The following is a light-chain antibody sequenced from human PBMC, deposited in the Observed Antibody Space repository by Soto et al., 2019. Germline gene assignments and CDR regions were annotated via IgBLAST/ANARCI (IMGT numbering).Light chain of an antibody. CDR1: QSVGSY. CDR2: DAT. CDR3: QQRRSWPRA. J-gene: IGKJ1*01. V-gene: IGKV3-11*01. Sequence: EILLTHSPGTLSLSPCERAALSCRASQSVGSYLAWLQQKPGQAPRLLIYDATNRATGIPARFNGSGSGTDFTLTISSLEPEDFAVYYCQQRRSWPRAFGQGTKVDIK.